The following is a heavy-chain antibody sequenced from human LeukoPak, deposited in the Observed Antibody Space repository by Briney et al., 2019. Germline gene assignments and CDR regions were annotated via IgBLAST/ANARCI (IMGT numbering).Heavy chain of an antibody. CDR1: GFTFSSYA. D-gene: IGHD3-9*01. Sequence: SGGSLRLSCAASGFTFSSYAMSWVRQAPGKGLEWVSAISGSGGSTYYADSVKGRFTISRDNSKNTLYLQMNSLRAEDTAVYYCAKTPSYDILTGYCRFDYWGQGTLVTVSS. CDR2: ISGSGGST. V-gene: IGHV3-23*01. J-gene: IGHJ4*02. CDR3: AKTPSYDILTGYCRFDY.